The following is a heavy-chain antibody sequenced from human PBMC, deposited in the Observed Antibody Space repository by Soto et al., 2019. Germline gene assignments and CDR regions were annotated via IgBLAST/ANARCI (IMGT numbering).Heavy chain of an antibody. D-gene: IGHD2-15*01. Sequence: QVQLVQSGAEVKKPGSSVKVSCKASGGTFSSYTISWVRQAPGQGLEWMGRIIPILGIANYAQKFQGRVTITADKSTSTAYMELSSLRSEETAVYYCARGGSGGSRGHGYGMDVWGQGTTVTVSS. V-gene: IGHV1-69*02. CDR3: ARGGSGGSRGHGYGMDV. CDR2: IIPILGIA. CDR1: GGTFSSYT. J-gene: IGHJ6*02.